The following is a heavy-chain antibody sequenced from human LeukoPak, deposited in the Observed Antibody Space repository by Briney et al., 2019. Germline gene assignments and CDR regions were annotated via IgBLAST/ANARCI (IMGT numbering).Heavy chain of an antibody. J-gene: IGHJ6*02. V-gene: IGHV4-34*01. CDR3: ASGRYSSSWYSRYYGMDV. Sequence: SETLSLTCAVYGGSFSGYYWSWIRQLPGKGLEWIGEIYHSGSTNYNPSLKSRVTISVDTSKNQFSLKVSSVTAADTAVYYCASGRYSSSWYSRYYGMDVWGQGTTVTVS. CDR1: GGSFSGYY. CDR2: IYHSGST. D-gene: IGHD6-13*01.